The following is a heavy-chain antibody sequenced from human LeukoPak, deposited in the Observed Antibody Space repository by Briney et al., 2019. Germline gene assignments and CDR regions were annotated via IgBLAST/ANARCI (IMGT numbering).Heavy chain of an antibody. CDR2: IKQDGSEK. CDR3: ARGSCSGGTCFHFDY. V-gene: IGHV3-7*04. J-gene: IGHJ4*02. D-gene: IGHD2-15*01. Sequence: PGGSLRLSRPASGFTSSTFWMSWVRQAPGKGLEWVANIKQDGSEKYCVDSVKGRFTISRDNAKNSLYLQMNSLRAEDTAGYYCARGSCSGGTCFHFDYWGQGTLVTVSS. CDR1: GFTSSTFW.